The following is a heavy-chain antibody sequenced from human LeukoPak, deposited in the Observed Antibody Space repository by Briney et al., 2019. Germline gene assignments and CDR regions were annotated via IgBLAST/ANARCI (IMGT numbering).Heavy chain of an antibody. J-gene: IGHJ4*02. D-gene: IGHD3/OR15-3a*01. V-gene: IGHV3-23*01. CDR2: ISPPRAIT. Sequence: GGSLRLSXTASGFTFSTYAMSWVRQAPGQGLEWISTISPPRAITRYAEYVKGRFTISRDNSNSTLFVQLNSLRAEDTAVYYCAKDHRSCVGASWLLHRDWGQGTLVTVSS. CDR3: AKDHRSCVGASWLLHRD. CDR1: GFTFSTYA.